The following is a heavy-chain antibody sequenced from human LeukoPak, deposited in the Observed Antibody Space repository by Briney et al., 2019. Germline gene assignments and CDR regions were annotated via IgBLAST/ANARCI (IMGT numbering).Heavy chain of an antibody. Sequence: GGSLRLSCAVSGFTFSNYVMMWVRQAPGKGLEGVSDISGTGANTFYADSVKGRFTMSRDNPKNMLYLQMNSLRAEDTALYYCAKGIRQLGNYYYYMDVWGKGTTVTVSS. J-gene: IGHJ6*03. D-gene: IGHD7-27*01. CDR2: ISGTGANT. CDR1: GFTFSNYV. CDR3: AKGIRQLGNYYYYMDV. V-gene: IGHV3-23*01.